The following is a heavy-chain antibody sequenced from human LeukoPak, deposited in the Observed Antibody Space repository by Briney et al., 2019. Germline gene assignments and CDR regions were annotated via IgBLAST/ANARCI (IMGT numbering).Heavy chain of an antibody. CDR3: ATDRRWYYGSGSYEVNWFDP. Sequence: ASVKGSCKVSGYTLTELSMHWVRQAPGKRLEWMGGFDPEDGETIYAQKFQGRVTMTEDTSTDTAYMELSRLRSEDTAVYYCATDRRWYYGSGSYEVNWFDPWGQGTLVTVSS. CDR2: FDPEDGET. J-gene: IGHJ5*02. D-gene: IGHD3-10*01. V-gene: IGHV1-24*01. CDR1: GYTLTELS.